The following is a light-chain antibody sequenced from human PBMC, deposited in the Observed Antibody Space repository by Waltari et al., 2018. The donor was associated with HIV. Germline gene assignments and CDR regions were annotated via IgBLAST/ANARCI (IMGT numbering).Light chain of an antibody. Sequence: EVVMTQSPATLSVSPGESATPSCRASQGVSINLAWHQQKPGQAPRLLIYGASTRATGIPARFSGSGAGTEFTLTISSLQSEDFAVYYCQQYNDWPLTFGGGTKVEIK. CDR3: QQYNDWPLT. V-gene: IGKV3-15*01. J-gene: IGKJ4*01. CDR2: GAS. CDR1: QGVSIN.